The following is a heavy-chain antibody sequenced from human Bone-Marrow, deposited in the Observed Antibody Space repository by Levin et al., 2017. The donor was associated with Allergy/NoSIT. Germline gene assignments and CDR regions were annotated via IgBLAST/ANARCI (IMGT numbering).Heavy chain of an antibody. J-gene: IGHJ4*02. V-gene: IGHV3-30*18. CDR3: AKDTYTCSGGSCYFFDY. CDR1: GFTFRNYA. Sequence: SCAVSGFTFRNYAMHWVRQAPGRGLEWVAFISLDGNTQYYADSVKGRFTVSRDNSNNTLHLQMNSLRVEDTAIYYCAKDTYTCSGGSCYFFDYWGQRALVTVSS. CDR2: ISLDGNTQ. D-gene: IGHD2-15*01.